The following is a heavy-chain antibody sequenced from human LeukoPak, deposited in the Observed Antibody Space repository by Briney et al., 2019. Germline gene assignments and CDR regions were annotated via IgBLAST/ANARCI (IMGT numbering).Heavy chain of an antibody. V-gene: IGHV3-43D*04. CDR3: ARSTTVTTGPHAFDI. J-gene: IGHJ3*02. CDR2: ISWGGGST. Sequence: PGGSLRLSCAASGFTFDDYAMHWVRQAPGKGLEWVSLISWGGGSTYYADSVKGRFTISRDNAKNSLYLQMNSLRAEDTALYYCARSTTVTTGPHAFDIWGQGTMVTVSS. CDR1: GFTFDDYA. D-gene: IGHD4-17*01.